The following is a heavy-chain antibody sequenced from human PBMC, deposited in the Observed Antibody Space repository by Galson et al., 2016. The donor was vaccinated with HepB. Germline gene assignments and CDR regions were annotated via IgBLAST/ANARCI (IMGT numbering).Heavy chain of an antibody. CDR3: ARSGEPS. Sequence: APGKGLEWVANINQDGIEKYYVGSVEGRFTISRDNAKKSLYLQMDSLRAEDTAVYYCARSGEPSWGQGTLVTVSS. D-gene: IGHD4-17*01. CDR2: INQDGIEK. V-gene: IGHV3-7*01. J-gene: IGHJ5*02.